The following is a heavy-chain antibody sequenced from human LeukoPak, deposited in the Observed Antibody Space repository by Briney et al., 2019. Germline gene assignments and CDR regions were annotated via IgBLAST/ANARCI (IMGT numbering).Heavy chain of an antibody. D-gene: IGHD3-9*01. J-gene: IGHJ6*02. CDR2: INPNSGGT. CDR3: ARVYYDILTGYYYYGMDV. CDR1: GYTFTNYG. V-gene: IGHV1-2*02. Sequence: GASVKVSCKASGYTFTNYGISWVRQAPGQGLEWMGWINPNSGGTNYAQKFQGRVTMTRDTSISTAYMELSRLRSDDTAVYYCARVYYDILTGYYYYGMDVWGQGTTVTVSS.